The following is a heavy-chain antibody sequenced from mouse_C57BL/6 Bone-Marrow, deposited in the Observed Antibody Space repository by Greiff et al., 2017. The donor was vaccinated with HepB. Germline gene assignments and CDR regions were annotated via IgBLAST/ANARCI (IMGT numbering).Heavy chain of an antibody. V-gene: IGHV1-85*01. CDR1: GYTFTSYD. J-gene: IGHJ4*01. Sequence: QVQLKQSGAELVKPGASVKLSCKASGYTFTSYDINWVKQRPGQGLEWIGWIYPRDGSTKYNEKFKGKATLTVDTSSSTAYMELHSLTSEDSAVYFCASSGYCAMDYWGQGTSVTVSS. CDR2: IYPRDGST. D-gene: IGHD3-2*02. CDR3: ASSGYCAMDY.